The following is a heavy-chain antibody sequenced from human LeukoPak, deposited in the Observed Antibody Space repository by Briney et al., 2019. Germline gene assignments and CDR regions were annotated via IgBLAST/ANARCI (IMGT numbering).Heavy chain of an antibody. CDR1: GYTFTGYY. V-gene: IGHV1-2*02. Sequence: GASVKVSCKASGYTFTGYYLHWVRQAPGQGLEWMGWINPNSGGTNYAQTFQGRVTMTTDTSTSTAYMELRSLRSDDTAVYYCARVYCDSTSCSSPGGNWGQGTLVTVSS. D-gene: IGHD2-2*01. CDR2: INPNSGGT. CDR3: ARVYCDSTSCSSPGGN. J-gene: IGHJ4*02.